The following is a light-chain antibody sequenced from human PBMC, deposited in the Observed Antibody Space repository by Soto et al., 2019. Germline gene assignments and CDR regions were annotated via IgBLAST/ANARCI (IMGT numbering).Light chain of an antibody. CDR3: HSYDSSLSGWV. Sequence: QSVLTQPASVSGAPGQRVTISCTGSSSNIGAGYDVHWYQQLPGTAPKLLIYGNSNRPSGVPDRFSGSKSGPSASLAITGRRAEDEADYYCHSYDSSLSGWVFGGGTKLTVL. J-gene: IGLJ3*02. CDR1: SSNIGAGYD. V-gene: IGLV1-40*01. CDR2: GNS.